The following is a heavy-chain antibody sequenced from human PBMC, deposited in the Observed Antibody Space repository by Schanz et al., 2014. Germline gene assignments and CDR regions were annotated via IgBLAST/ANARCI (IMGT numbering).Heavy chain of an antibody. J-gene: IGHJ3*02. V-gene: IGHV3-23*01. CDR2: ISGSGGST. D-gene: IGHD3-10*01. CDR3: AKGRFGELSAFDI. CDR1: GITFSSHS. Sequence: PGGSLRLSCAASGITFSSHSFNWVRQAPGKGLEWVSAISGSGGSTYYADSVKGRFTISRDNSKNTLYLQMNSLRAEDTAVYYCAKGRFGELSAFDIWGQGTMVTVSS.